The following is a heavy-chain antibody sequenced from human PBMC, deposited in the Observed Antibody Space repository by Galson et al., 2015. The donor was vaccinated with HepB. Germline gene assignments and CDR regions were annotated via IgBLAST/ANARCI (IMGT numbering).Heavy chain of an antibody. CDR1: GFTFSSYA. CDR2: ISGSGGST. J-gene: IGHJ4*02. V-gene: IGHV3-23*01. D-gene: IGHD6-19*01. Sequence: SLRLSCAASGFTFSSYAMSWVRQAPGKGLEWVSAISGSGGSTYYAGSVKGRFTISRDNSKNTLYLQMNSLRAEDTAVYYCARDGPGYSSGWSDLDYWGQGTLVTVSS. CDR3: ARDGPGYSSGWSDLDY.